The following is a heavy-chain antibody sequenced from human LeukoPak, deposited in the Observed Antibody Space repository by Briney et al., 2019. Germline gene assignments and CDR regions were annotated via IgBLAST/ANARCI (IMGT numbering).Heavy chain of an antibody. CDR1: GFTFSDYY. J-gene: IGHJ4*02. V-gene: IGHV3-23*01. CDR2: IFPSGGEI. CDR3: ATYRQVLLPFES. Sequence: PAGGSLRLSCAASGFTFSDYYMSWIRQAPGKGLEWVSSIFPSGGEIHYADSVRGRFTISRDNSKSTLSLQMNSLRAEDTAIYYCATYRQVLLPFESWGQGTLVTVSS. D-gene: IGHD2-8*02.